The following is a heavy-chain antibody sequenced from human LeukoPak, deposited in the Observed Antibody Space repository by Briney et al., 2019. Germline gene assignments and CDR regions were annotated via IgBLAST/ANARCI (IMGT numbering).Heavy chain of an antibody. V-gene: IGHV3-21*01. CDR2: ICSSSSYI. CDR1: GFTFSSYS. J-gene: IGHJ5*02. D-gene: IGHD6-19*01. CDR3: ARDYSSESWFDP. Sequence: GGSLRLSCVGSGFTFSSYSMNWVRQAPGKGLEWVSSICSSSSYIYYADSVKGRFTISRDNAQNSLYLQMNSLRAEDTAVSYCARDYSSESWFDPWGQGTLVTVFS.